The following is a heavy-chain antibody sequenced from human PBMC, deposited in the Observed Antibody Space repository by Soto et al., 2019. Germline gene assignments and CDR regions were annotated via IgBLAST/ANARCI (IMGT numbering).Heavy chain of an antibody. CDR3: ARRTCGGGSCYFTLGSPWFDP. CDR2: IYYSGST. V-gene: IGHV4-31*03. D-gene: IGHD2-15*01. CDR1: GGSISSVFYY. J-gene: IGHJ5*02. Sequence: SDTLSLTCTVSGGSISSVFYYWSWIRQHPGKGLEWIGYIYYSGSTYYNPSLKSRVTISVDTSKNQFSLKLSSVTAADTAVYYCARRTCGGGSCYFTLGSPWFDPWGQGTLVTVSS.